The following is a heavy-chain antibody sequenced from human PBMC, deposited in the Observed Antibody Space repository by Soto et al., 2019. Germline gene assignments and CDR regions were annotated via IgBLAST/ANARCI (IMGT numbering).Heavy chain of an antibody. Sequence: APVKVSCKASGYTFTSYAMDWVRQAPGQRLEWMGWINAGNGNTKYSQKFQGRVTITRDTSASTAYMELSSLRSEDTAVYYCATETPDTAMGYFDYWGQGTLVTVSS. CDR2: INAGNGNT. CDR3: ATETPDTAMGYFDY. V-gene: IGHV1-3*01. J-gene: IGHJ4*02. CDR1: GYTFTSYA. D-gene: IGHD5-18*01.